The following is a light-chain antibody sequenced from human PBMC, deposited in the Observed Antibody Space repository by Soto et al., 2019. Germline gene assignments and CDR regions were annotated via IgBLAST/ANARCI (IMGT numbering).Light chain of an antibody. CDR2: GAS. CDR1: QSVSSN. J-gene: IGKJ1*01. Sequence: EIVLTQSPATLSVSPGERATLSCRASQSVSSNLAWYQQKPGQAPRLLISGASTRATGIPARFSGSGSGTECTLTISSLQSEDFAVYYCQQYNEWPWTFGQGTKVEIK. CDR3: QQYNEWPWT. V-gene: IGKV3-15*01.